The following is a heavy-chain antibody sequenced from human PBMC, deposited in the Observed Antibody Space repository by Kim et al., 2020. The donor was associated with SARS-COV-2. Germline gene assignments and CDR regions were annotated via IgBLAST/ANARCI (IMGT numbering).Heavy chain of an antibody. CDR1: GGTFSSYA. CDR3: ARDRGYCSGGSCYDYYYGIDV. CDR2: IIPIFGTA. D-gene: IGHD2-15*01. J-gene: IGHJ6*02. V-gene: IGHV1-69*13. Sequence: SVKVSCKASGGTFSSYAISWVRQAPGQGLEWMGGIIPIFGTANYAQKLQGRVTITADESTSTAYMELSSLRSEDTAVYYCARDRGYCSGGSCYDYYYGIDVWGQGTTVTVSS.